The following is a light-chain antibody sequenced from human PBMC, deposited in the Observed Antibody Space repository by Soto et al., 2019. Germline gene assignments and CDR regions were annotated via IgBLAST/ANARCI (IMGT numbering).Light chain of an antibody. V-gene: IGLV2-14*01. Sequence: QSALTQPASVSGSPGQSITISCTGTSSDVGGYNYVSWYQQHPGKAPKLMIYDVSNRPSGASNRFSGSKSGNTASLTISGLLAEDEADYYCSSYTSSSTVYVFGTGTKVTVL. CDR1: SSDVGGYNY. CDR2: DVS. CDR3: SSYTSSSTVYV. J-gene: IGLJ1*01.